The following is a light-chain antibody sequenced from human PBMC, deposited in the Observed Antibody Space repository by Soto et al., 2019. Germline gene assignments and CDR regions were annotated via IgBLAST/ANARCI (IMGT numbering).Light chain of an antibody. V-gene: IGKV1-5*03. CDR2: KAS. CDR1: QSISSW. J-gene: IGKJ1*01. Sequence: DIQMTQSPSTLSASVGDRVTITCRASQSISSWLAWYQQKPGKAPKLLIYKASSLESGVPSRFSGSGSGTEFTLTISSLQPDDFSTYYCQQYHSYWTFGQGTKMDIK. CDR3: QQYHSYWT.